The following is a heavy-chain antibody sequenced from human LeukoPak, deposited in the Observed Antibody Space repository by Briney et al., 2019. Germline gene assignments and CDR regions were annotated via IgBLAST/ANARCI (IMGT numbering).Heavy chain of an antibody. V-gene: IGHV4-59*01. J-gene: IGHJ4*02. Sequence: SETLSLTCTVSGGSISSYYWSWIRQPPGKGLEWIGYIYYSGSTNYNPSLKSRVTISVDTSKNQFSLKLSSVTAADTAVYYCAREGWELLRGFDYWGQGTLVTVSS. CDR3: AREGWELLRGFDY. CDR2: IYYSGST. D-gene: IGHD1-26*01. CDR1: GGSISSYY.